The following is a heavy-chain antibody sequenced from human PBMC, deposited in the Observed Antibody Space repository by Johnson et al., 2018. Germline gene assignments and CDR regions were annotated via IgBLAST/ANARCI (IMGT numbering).Heavy chain of an antibody. D-gene: IGHD2-21*02. Sequence: VQLVESGGGVVQPGRSLRLSCAASGFTFSSYGMHWVRQAPGKGREWVAVIWSDGSNKYYADSVKGRFTISRDNSKYPLYLQINSLRAEATAVYYCARDDSRDYYVMDVWGKWTTVTVSS. V-gene: IGHV3-33*01. CDR1: GFTFSSYG. CDR3: ARDDSRDYYVMDV. J-gene: IGHJ6*04. CDR2: IWSDGSNK.